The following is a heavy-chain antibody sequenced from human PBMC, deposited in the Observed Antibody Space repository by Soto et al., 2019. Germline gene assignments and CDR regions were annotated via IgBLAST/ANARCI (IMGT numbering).Heavy chain of an antibody. CDR3: ARRGMDTAMSDYSYYYGMDV. J-gene: IGHJ6*02. V-gene: IGHV1-69*01. CDR1: GGTFSSYA. D-gene: IGHD5-18*01. CDR2: IIPIFGTA. Sequence: QVQLVQSGAEVKKPGSSVKVSCKASGGTFSSYAISWVRQAPGQGLEWMGGIIPIFGTANYAQKFQGRVTITADESTSTAYMELSSLRSEDTAVYYCARRGMDTAMSDYSYYYGMDVWGQGTTVTVSS.